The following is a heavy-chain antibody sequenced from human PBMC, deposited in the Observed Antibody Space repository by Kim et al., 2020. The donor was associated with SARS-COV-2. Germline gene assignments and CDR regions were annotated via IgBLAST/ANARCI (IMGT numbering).Heavy chain of an antibody. CDR1: GGSFSGYY. CDR2: IYHSGST. J-gene: IGHJ4*02. D-gene: IGHD3-16*01. Sequence: SETLSLTCAVYGGSFSGYYWSWIRQPPGKGLEWIGEIYHSGSTNYNPSLKSRVTISVDTSKNQFSLKLSSVTAADTAVYYCARGAWGSFDYWGQGTLVTVSS. V-gene: IGHV4-34*01. CDR3: ARGAWGSFDY.